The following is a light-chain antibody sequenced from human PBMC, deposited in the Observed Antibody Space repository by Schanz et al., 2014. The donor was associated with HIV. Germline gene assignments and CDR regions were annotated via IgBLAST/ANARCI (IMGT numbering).Light chain of an antibody. CDR3: SSYTGTSNLSVL. CDR2: ANN. J-gene: IGLJ2*01. Sequence: QSVLTQPPSASGTPGQRVTISCSGSSSNIGSNTVNWYQHLPGTAPKLLIYANNLRPSGVPDRFSGSKSGNSASLTVSGLQTEDEAEYYCSSYTGTSNLSVLFGGGTKLTVL. V-gene: IGLV1-44*01. CDR1: SSNIGSNT.